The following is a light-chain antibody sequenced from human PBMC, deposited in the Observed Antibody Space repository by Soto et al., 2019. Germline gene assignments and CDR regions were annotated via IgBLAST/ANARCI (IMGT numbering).Light chain of an antibody. V-gene: IGLV2-14*01. CDR3: SSYTTSNTRQIV. Sequence: QSVLTQPASVSGSPGQSITISCTGTRSDVGGYNYVSWYQQHPGKAPKFMIYDVSNRPSGVSNLFSGSKSGNTASLTISGLQAEDEADYYCSSYTTSNTRQIVFGTGTKVTVL. CDR1: RSDVGGYNY. J-gene: IGLJ1*01. CDR2: DVS.